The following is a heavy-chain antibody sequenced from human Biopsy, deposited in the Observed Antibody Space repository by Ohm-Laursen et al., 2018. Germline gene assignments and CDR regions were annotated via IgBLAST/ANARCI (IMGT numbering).Heavy chain of an antibody. CDR1: GDSVSSGSFY. V-gene: IGHV4-61*01. CDR2: IYDRGSTA. Sequence: SETLSLTCFVSGDSVSSGSFYWTRIRQPPGQGLEYIGYIYDRGSTANYNPSLESQVTMSVDMPKNQFPLKLSSVTAADTAIYYCARGRRTSGWQYFANWGQGTLVIVSS. CDR3: ARGRRTSGWQYFAN. J-gene: IGHJ4*02. D-gene: IGHD6-19*01.